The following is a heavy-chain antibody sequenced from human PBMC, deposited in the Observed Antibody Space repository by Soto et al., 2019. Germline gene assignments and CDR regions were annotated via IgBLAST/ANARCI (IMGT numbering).Heavy chain of an antibody. J-gene: IGHJ4*02. CDR1: GFTFSRHY. D-gene: IGHD2-15*01. Sequence: EVQLAESGGGLVQPGGSLRLSCVASGFTFSRHYMTWVRQAPGKGLESVAKIKPDGSESYYVDSVRGRFTFSRDNAKNSLSLQLNSLRDADTAVYYCAIEEWWRVEFWGQGTLVTVSS. CDR2: IKPDGSES. V-gene: IGHV3-7*01. CDR3: AIEEWWRVEF.